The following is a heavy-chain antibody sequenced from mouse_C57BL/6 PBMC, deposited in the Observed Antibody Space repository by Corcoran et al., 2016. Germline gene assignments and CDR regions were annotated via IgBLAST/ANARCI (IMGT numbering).Heavy chain of an antibody. J-gene: IGHJ2*01. CDR2: INPNNGGT. CDR3: AREGGSGDYFDY. V-gene: IGHV1-22*01. CDR1: GYTLTDYN. Sequence: EVQLQQSGPELVKPGASVKMSCKAAGYTLTDYNMHWVKQSHGKSLEWIGYINPNNGGTSYNQKFKGKATLTVNKSSSTAYMELRSLTSEDSAGYYCAREGGSGDYFDYWGQGTTLTVSS. D-gene: IGHD3-1*01.